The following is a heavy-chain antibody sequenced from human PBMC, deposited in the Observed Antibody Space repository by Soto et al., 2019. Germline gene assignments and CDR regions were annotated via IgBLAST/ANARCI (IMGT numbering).Heavy chain of an antibody. Sequence: GASVEVSCKASGYTINSYGISWVRQALGQGLEWMGWISVYNGNTNYAQKLQGRVTMTTDTSTSTAYMELRSLRSDDTAVYYCARVKGSGYHNWFDPWGQGTQVTVSS. CDR3: ARVKGSGYHNWFDP. J-gene: IGHJ5*02. V-gene: IGHV1-18*01. D-gene: IGHD3-22*01. CDR1: GYTINSYG. CDR2: ISVYNGNT.